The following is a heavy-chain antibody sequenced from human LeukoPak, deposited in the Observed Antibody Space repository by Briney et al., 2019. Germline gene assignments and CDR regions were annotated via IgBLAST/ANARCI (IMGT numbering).Heavy chain of an antibody. CDR1: GFTFSSYT. Sequence: GGSLRLSCAASGFTFSSYTMKWVRQAPGKGPEWVSSISSSSSYIYYADSVKGRFTISRDSAKNSLFLQMNSLRAEDTAVYFCARATWDPNYYYYMDVWGKGTTVTISS. D-gene: IGHD1-26*01. V-gene: IGHV3-21*01. CDR2: ISSSSSYI. CDR3: ARATWDPNYYYYMDV. J-gene: IGHJ6*03.